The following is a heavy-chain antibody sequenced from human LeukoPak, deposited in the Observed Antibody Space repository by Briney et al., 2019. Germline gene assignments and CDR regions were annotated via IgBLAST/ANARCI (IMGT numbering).Heavy chain of an antibody. CDR3: ARGEAGYSYGYRSVDNWFDP. J-gene: IGHJ5*02. Sequence: SETLFLTCTVSGGSISSSSYYWGWIRQPPGKGLEWIGSIYYSGSTYYNPSLKSRVTISVDTSKNQFSLKLSSVTAADTAVYYCARGEAGYSYGYRSVDNWFDPWGQGTLVTVSS. CDR1: GGSISSSSYY. D-gene: IGHD5-18*01. CDR2: IYYSGST. V-gene: IGHV4-39*07.